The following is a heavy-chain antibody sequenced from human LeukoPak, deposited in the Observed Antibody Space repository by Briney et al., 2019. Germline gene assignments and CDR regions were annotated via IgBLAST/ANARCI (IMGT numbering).Heavy chain of an antibody. CDR3: ARDLAYDYVWGSYRYYMDV. V-gene: IGHV1-69*06. D-gene: IGHD3-16*02. J-gene: IGHJ6*03. CDR1: GGTFSNYA. Sequence: ASVKVSCKASGGTFSNYAICWVRQAPGQGLEWMRGIIPISGTTNYAQKFQGRVTIIADKSTSTAYMEVNSLRSEDTAVYYCARDLAYDYVWGSYRYYMDVWGKGTTVTVSS. CDR2: IIPISGTT.